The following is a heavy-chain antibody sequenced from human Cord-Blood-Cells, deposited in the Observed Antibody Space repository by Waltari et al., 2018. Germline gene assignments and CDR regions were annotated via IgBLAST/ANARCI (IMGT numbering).Heavy chain of an antibody. J-gene: IGHJ3*02. V-gene: IGHV3-23*04. Sequence: EVQLVESGGGLVQPGGSLRLSCAASGFTFSRDAMSWVRQAPGKGLEWVSAISGSGGSTYYADSVKGRFTISRDNSKNTLYLQMNSLRAEDTAVYYCAKEAGYDFWSGYSPDAFDIWGQGTMVTVSS. D-gene: IGHD3-3*01. CDR3: AKEAGYDFWSGYSPDAFDI. CDR1: GFTFSRDA. CDR2: ISGSGGST.